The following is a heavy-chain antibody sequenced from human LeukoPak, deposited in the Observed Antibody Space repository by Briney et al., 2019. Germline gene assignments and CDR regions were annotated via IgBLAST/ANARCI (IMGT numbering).Heavy chain of an antibody. J-gene: IGHJ4*02. D-gene: IGHD6-25*01. V-gene: IGHV3-74*01. CDR3: ARSGWPYYFDY. CDR1: GFTLSNYW. CDR2: LHSDGTST. Sequence: GEPLRLSCAASGFTLSNYWMHWVRQAPGKGLVWVSRLHSDGTSTSYADSVRGRFTISRDNARNTLYLQMNTLRAEDTAVYYCARSGWPYYFDYWGQGTLVTVSS.